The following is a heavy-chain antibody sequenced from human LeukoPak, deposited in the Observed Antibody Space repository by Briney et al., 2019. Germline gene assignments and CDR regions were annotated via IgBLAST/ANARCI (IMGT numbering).Heavy chain of an antibody. Sequence: ASVKVSCKASGYTFTSYYMHWVRHAPGQGLEGWGIINPSGGSTSYAQKFQGRVTMTRDTSTSTVYMELSSLRSEDTAVYYCAIGYGDYFDYYYGMDVWGKGTTVTVSS. CDR1: GYTFTSYY. J-gene: IGHJ6*04. CDR2: INPSGGST. D-gene: IGHD4-17*01. CDR3: AIGYGDYFDYYYGMDV. V-gene: IGHV1-46*01.